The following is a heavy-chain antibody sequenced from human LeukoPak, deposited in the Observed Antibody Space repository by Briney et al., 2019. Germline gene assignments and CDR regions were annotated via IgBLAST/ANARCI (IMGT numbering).Heavy chain of an antibody. D-gene: IGHD2-8*02. V-gene: IGHV4-39*02. CDR3: ARDTDYGMDV. Sequence: SETLSLTCSVSGGSISSDTYYCGWIRQPPGKGLEWIGSIYHTGSAYYSTSFKSRVTLSVDTSRNQFSLKLSSVTAADTAVYYCARDTDYGMDVWGQGTTVTVSS. CDR1: GGSISSDTYY. J-gene: IGHJ6*02. CDR2: IYHTGSA.